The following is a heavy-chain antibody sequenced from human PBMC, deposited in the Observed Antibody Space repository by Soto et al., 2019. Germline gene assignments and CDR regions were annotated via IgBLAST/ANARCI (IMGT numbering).Heavy chain of an antibody. Sequence: EVQLVESGGGLVQPGRSLRLSCTASGFTFGDYAMSWFRQAPGKGLEWVGFIKSEAYGGTTEYAASVKGRFTISRDDSKNIAYLQMNSLKTEDTAVYYCTRERSLERPRPYSFDYWGQGTLVTVSS. V-gene: IGHV3-49*03. D-gene: IGHD3-3*01. CDR3: TRERSLERPRPYSFDY. CDR1: GFTFGDYA. CDR2: IKSEAYGGTT. J-gene: IGHJ4*02.